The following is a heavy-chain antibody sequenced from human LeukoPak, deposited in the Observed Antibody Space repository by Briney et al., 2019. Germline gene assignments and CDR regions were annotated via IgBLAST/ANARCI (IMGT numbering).Heavy chain of an antibody. Sequence: ASVKVSCKASGYTFSSYDINWVRQAAGQGLEWMGWMNPISGSTGYAQKFQGRVTMTRDTSITTAFMELSSLRSDDTAIFYCARVKRFPTVWFDPWGQGTLVTVSS. CDR1: GYTFSSYD. J-gene: IGHJ5*02. CDR3: ARVKRFPTVWFDP. CDR2: MNPISGST. V-gene: IGHV1-8*01. D-gene: IGHD3-10*01.